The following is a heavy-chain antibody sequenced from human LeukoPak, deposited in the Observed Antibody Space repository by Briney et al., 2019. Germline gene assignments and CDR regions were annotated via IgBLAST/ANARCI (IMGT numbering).Heavy chain of an antibody. CDR3: ARVLNRIAAAGKAEVRDAFDI. J-gene: IGHJ3*02. D-gene: IGHD6-13*01. CDR2: ISAYNGNT. CDR1: GYTFTSYG. Sequence: GASVKVSCRASGYTFTSYGIGWVRHAPGQGLEWMGLISAYNGNTNYAQKLQGRVTMTTDTSTSTAYMELRSLRSDDTAVYYCARVLNRIAAAGKAEVRDAFDIWGQGTMVTVSS. V-gene: IGHV1-18*01.